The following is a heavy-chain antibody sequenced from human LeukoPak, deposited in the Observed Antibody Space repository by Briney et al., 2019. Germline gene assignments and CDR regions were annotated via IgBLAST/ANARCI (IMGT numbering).Heavy chain of an antibody. J-gene: IGHJ4*02. V-gene: IGHV4-59*01. Sequence: SETLSLTRTVSGGSISSYYWSWIRQPPGKGLEWIGYIYYSGSTNYNPSLKSRVTISVDTSKNQFSLKLSSVTAADTAVYYCARVYQSAEYYFDYWGQGNLVSVSS. CDR2: IYYSGST. CDR1: GGSISSYY. CDR3: ARVYQSAEYYFDY. D-gene: IGHD2-2*01.